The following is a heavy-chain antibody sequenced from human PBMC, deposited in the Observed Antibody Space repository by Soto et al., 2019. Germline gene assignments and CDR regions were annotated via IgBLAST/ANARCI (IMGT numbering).Heavy chain of an antibody. CDR2: IYYSGTT. Sequence: QVQLQESGPGLVKPSETLSLTCTVSGGSISYYYWSWIRQAPGKGLEWIGYIYYSGTTNFNPSLTSRVTMSVDTSKNQFSLKLSSVTAADTAVYYCARLSGSYYSDYWGQGTLVTVSS. V-gene: IGHV4-59*08. J-gene: IGHJ4*02. D-gene: IGHD1-26*01. CDR3: ARLSGSYYSDY. CDR1: GGSISYYY.